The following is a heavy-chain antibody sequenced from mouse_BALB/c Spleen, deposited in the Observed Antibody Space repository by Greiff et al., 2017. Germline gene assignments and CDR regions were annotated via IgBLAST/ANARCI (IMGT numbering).Heavy chain of an antibody. D-gene: IGHD6-1*01. V-gene: IGHV2-6-5*01. Sequence: GKLMESGPGLVAPSQSLSITCTVSGFSLTDYGVSWIRQPPGKGLEWLGVIWGGGSTYYNSALKSRLSISKDNSKSQVFLKMNSLQTDDTAMYYCAKHDGLYYYAMDYWGQGTSVTVSS. J-gene: IGHJ4*01. CDR2: IWGGGST. CDR1: GFSLTDYG. CDR3: AKHDGLYYYAMDY.